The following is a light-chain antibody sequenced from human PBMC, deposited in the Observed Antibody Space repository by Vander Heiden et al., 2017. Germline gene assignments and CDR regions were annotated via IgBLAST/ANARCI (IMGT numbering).Light chain of an antibody. CDR2: STS. CDR3: PQTYSIFA. V-gene: IGKV1-39*01. CDR1: QSIGSY. Sequence: DSQMTQSPSSLSASVGDGVTIICRASQSIGSYLSGFQQNPGKAPKFLICSTSSLQSVVPSRFSGSGSGTDFTLTISSLQPGDFAAYYCPQTYSIFAFGQGTRLEI. J-gene: IGKJ5*01.